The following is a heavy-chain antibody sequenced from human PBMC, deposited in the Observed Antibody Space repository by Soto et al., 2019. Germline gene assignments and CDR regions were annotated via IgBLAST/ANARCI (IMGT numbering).Heavy chain of an antibody. Sequence: GESLKISCKGSGYSFTSYWIGGVRQMPGKGLEWMGIIYPGDSDTRYSPSFQGQVTISADKSISTAYLQWSSLKASDTAMYYCARHVSTCSGGGCYPSWDYYYGMDVWGQGTTVTVSS. V-gene: IGHV5-51*01. CDR1: GYSFTSYW. CDR2: IYPGDSDT. CDR3: ARHVSTCSGGGCYPSWDYYYGMDV. J-gene: IGHJ6*02. D-gene: IGHD2-15*01.